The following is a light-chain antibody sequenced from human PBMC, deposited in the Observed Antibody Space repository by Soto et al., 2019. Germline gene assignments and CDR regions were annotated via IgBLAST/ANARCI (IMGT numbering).Light chain of an antibody. V-gene: IGLV2-14*03. CDR3: SSYTTSSTRVV. Sequence: QSVLTQPASVSGSPGQSITTSCTGTSSDVGGYDYVSWYQHHPGKAPKLIIYDVTYRPSGVSSRFSGSRSGNTASLTISGLQAEDEADYYCSSYTTSSTRVVFGGGTKVTVL. J-gene: IGLJ2*01. CDR2: DVT. CDR1: SSDVGGYDY.